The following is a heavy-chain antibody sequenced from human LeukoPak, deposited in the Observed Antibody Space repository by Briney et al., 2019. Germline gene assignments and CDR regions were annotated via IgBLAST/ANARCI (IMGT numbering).Heavy chain of an antibody. CDR3: AAGSKVYYYYGMDV. CDR2: IYPGDSQT. Sequence: GESLKISCQGSGYNFTNYWIGWVRQMPGKGLEWMGIIYPGDSQTRYSPSFQGQVTISADKSIRIAYLQWSSLKASDTAMYYCAAGSKVYYYYGMDVWGQGTTVTVSS. V-gene: IGHV5-51*01. CDR1: GYNFTNYW. J-gene: IGHJ6*02.